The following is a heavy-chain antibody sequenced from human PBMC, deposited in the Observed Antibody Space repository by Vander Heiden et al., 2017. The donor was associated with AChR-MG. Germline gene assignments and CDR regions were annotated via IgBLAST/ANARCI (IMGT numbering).Heavy chain of an antibody. CDR2: IAYDGSNK. V-gene: IGHV3-30*18. CDR1: GFTFSSYG. D-gene: IGHD2-21*01. CDR3: AKGLAYCGGDCYPTFDY. J-gene: IGHJ4*02. Sequence: VQLAECGGGVVKPGRSPRLSCAASGFTFSSYGMHWVRQAQGKGLEWVAVIAYDGSNKYYADSVKGRFTISRDNSKNTLYLQMNSLRAEDTAVYYCAKGLAYCGGDCYPTFDYWCQGTLVTVSS.